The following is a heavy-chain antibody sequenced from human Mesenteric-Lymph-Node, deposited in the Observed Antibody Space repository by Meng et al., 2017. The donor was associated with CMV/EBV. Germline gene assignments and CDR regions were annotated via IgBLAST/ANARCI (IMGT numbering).Heavy chain of an antibody. CDR2: ISSSGSII. CDR3: ARDTSLVRGIFPYFYGMDV. CDR1: GFTFSSYE. Sequence: GGSLRLSCAASGFTFSSYEMNWVRQAPGKGLEWVSYISSSGSIIYYADSMKGRFTISRDNAKNSLYLQMNSLRAEDTAVYYCARDTSLVRGIFPYFYGMDVWGQGTTVTVSS. V-gene: IGHV3-48*03. J-gene: IGHJ6*02. D-gene: IGHD3-10*01.